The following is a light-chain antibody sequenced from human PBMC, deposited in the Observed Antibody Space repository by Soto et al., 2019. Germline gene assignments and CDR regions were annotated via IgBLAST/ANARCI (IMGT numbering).Light chain of an antibody. CDR1: QSVSSN. CDR2: GAS. Sequence: VITQSASAVSVSPGERATLSCRASQSVSSNLAWYQQKPGQAPRLLIYGASTRATGIPDRFTGSASGTDFTLTISRLQPEDFALYFCPQSASSPVTFGGGTKVDI. V-gene: IGKV3-15*01. J-gene: IGKJ4*01. CDR3: PQSASSPVT.